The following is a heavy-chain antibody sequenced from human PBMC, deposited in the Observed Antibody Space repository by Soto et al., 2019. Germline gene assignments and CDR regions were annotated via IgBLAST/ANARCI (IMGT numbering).Heavy chain of an antibody. CDR1: GYSISIGYY. V-gene: IGHV4-38-2*02. D-gene: IGHD2-21*01. CDR3: ARDISASDGDY. J-gene: IGHJ4*02. CDR2: IHHSGST. Sequence: SETLSLTCSVSGYSISIGYYWGWIRQAPGKGLEWIGNIHHSGSTYYNPSLESRVTISIDTSKNQFSLRLTSVTAADTAIYYCARDISASDGDYWGQGTLVTVSS.